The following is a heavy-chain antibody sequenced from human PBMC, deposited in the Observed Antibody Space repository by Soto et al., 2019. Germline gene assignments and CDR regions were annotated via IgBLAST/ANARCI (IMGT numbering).Heavy chain of an antibody. CDR3: ARDARDSSGYYYYYGMDV. Sequence: HPGGSLRLSCAASGFTVSSNYMSWVRQAPGKGLEWVSVIYSGGSTYYADSVKGRFTISRDNSKNTLYLQMNSLRAEDTAVYYCARDARDSSGYYYYYGMDVWGQGTTVTVSS. J-gene: IGHJ6*02. CDR2: IYSGGST. V-gene: IGHV3-66*01. D-gene: IGHD3-22*01. CDR1: GFTVSSNY.